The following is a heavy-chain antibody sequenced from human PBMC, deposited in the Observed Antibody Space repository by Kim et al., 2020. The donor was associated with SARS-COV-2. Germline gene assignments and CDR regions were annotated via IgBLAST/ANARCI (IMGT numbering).Heavy chain of an antibody. V-gene: IGHV3-21*01. Sequence: YADSVKGRFTISRDNAKNSLYLQMNSMRAEDTAVYYCASRNYYYYYMDVWGKGTTVTVSS. CDR3: ASRNYYYYYMDV. J-gene: IGHJ6*03.